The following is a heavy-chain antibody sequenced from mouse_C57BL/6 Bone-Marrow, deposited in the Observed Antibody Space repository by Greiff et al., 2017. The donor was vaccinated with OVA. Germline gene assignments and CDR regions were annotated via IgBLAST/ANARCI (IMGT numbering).Heavy chain of an antibody. J-gene: IGHJ1*03. CDR1: GFNIKNTY. CDR2: IDPANGNT. Sequence: DVKLQESVAELVRPGASVKLSCTASGFNIKNTYMHWVKQRPEQGLEWIGRIDPANGNTKYAPKFQGKATITADTSSNTAYLQLSSLTSEDTAIYYCASDDYDEDWYFDVWGTGTTVTVSS. V-gene: IGHV14-3*01. CDR3: ASDDYDEDWYFDV. D-gene: IGHD2-4*01.